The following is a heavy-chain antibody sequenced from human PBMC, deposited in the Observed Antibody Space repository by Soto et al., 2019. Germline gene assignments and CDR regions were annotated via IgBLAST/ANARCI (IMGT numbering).Heavy chain of an antibody. D-gene: IGHD6-13*01. CDR1: GFTFSSYW. J-gene: IGHJ4*02. CDR3: AREIATTGLYYFDY. Sequence: GWSLRLSCAASGFTFSSYWMHWVRQAPGKGLVWVSRMNSDGSSITYADSVKGRFTISRDSAKNTMYLHVHSLRAEDTAVYYCAREIATTGLYYFDYWGQGTLVTVSS. V-gene: IGHV3-74*01. CDR2: MNSDGSSI.